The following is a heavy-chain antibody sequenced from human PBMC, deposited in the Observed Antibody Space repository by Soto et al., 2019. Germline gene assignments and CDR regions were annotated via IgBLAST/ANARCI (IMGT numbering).Heavy chain of an antibody. CDR1: GLTFSHYW. J-gene: IGHJ4*02. CDR2: IKSKTVGGTT. V-gene: IGHV3-15*07. D-gene: IGHD2-2*01. CDR3: TTDYCTSTTCYLNY. Sequence: GGSLRLSCAASGLTFSHYWMNWVRQGPGKGLEWVGRIKSKTVGGTTDYAAPMEGRFTISRDDSKNTLYLQMNSLKTEDTAVYYCTTDYCTSTTCYLNYWGRGTLVTVSS.